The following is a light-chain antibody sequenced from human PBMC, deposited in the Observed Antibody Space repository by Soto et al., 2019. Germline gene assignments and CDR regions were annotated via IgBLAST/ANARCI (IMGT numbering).Light chain of an antibody. V-gene: IGKV3-15*01. Sequence: EIVMTQSPATLSVSPGETAVLSCRASLSVSSDLAWFQQKPRQAPRLLIYSASSRATGVPARFSGSGSGTEFTLTISSLQSEDFAVYYCQQYNNWPPYTFGQGTKLEIK. CDR1: LSVSSD. CDR3: QQYNNWPPYT. CDR2: SAS. J-gene: IGKJ2*01.